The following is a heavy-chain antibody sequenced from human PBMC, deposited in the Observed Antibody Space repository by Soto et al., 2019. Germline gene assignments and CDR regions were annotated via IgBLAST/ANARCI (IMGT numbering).Heavy chain of an antibody. Sequence: GGSLRLSCAASGFTFSSYGMHWVRQPPGKGLEWVAIIWYDGSNKYYADSVKGRFTISRDNSKNTVYLQMNSLRADDTAVYYCARSCYETVPFDYWGQGTLVTVSS. CDR2: IWYDGSNK. CDR1: GFTFSSYG. J-gene: IGHJ4*02. CDR3: ARSCYETVPFDY. V-gene: IGHV3-33*01. D-gene: IGHD3-3*01.